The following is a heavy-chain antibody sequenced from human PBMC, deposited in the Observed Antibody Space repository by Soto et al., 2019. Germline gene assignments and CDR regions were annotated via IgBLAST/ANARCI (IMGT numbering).Heavy chain of an antibody. J-gene: IGHJ6*03. Sequence: ASVKVSCKASGYTFTGYYMHWVRQAPGQGLEWMGWINPNSGGTNYAQKFQGWVTMTRDTSISTAYMELSRLRSDDTAVYYCARDRGYGDYVGGNYYYYYYMDVWGKGTTVTVSS. CDR3: ARDRGYGDYVGGNYYYYYYMDV. V-gene: IGHV1-2*04. D-gene: IGHD4-17*01. CDR1: GYTFTGYY. CDR2: INPNSGGT.